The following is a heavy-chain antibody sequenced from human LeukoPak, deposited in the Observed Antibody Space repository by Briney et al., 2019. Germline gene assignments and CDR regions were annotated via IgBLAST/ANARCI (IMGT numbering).Heavy chain of an antibody. V-gene: IGHV4-39*07. CDR3: TKVGLSGLFDY. CDR1: GGSISTSYYY. Sequence: SETLSLTCTVSGGSISTSYYYWGWIRQPPGKGLEWIGNIHNSESTYYNPSLKSRVTISVDTSKNQFSLKLNSVTAADTAVYYCTKVGLSGLFDYWGQGALVTVSS. D-gene: IGHD3-10*01. J-gene: IGHJ4*02. CDR2: IHNSEST.